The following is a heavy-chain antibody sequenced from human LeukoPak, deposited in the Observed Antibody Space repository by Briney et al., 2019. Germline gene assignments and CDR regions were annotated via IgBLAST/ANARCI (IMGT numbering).Heavy chain of an antibody. J-gene: IGHJ4*02. CDR3: ADLTGYFDY. Sequence: SETLSLTCTVSGYSISSGYYWGWIRQPPGKGLEWIGSIYHSGSTYYNPSLKSRVTISVDTSKNQFSLKLSSVTAADTAVYYCADLTGYFDYWGQGTLVTVSS. CDR2: IYHSGST. D-gene: IGHD4/OR15-4a*01. V-gene: IGHV4-38-2*02. CDR1: GYSISSGYY.